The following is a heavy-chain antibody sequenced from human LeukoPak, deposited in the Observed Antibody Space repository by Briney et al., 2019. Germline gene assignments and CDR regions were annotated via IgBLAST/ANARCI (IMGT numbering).Heavy chain of an antibody. CDR2: ISAYNGNT. CDR3: ARGYYDTDAFDI. D-gene: IGHD3-22*01. CDR1: GGTFSSYA. Sequence: GASVKVSCKASGGTFSSYAISWVRQAPGQGLEWMGWISAYNGNTNYAQKLQGRVTMTTDTSTSTAYMELRSLRSDDTAVYYCARGYYDTDAFDIWGQGTMVTVSS. V-gene: IGHV1-18*01. J-gene: IGHJ3*02.